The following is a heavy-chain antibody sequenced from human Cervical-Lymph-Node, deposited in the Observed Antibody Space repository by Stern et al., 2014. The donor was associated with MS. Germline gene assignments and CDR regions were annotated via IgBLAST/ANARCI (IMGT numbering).Heavy chain of an antibody. CDR1: VASFKTICYF. J-gene: IGHJ4*02. V-gene: IGHV4-31*03. CDR3: MRGDY. Sequence: QLQDSGPGLVKPSQTLSLTCTVSVASFKTICYFWTCVRQPPGKGLEWIGFISHSGVTFYNETLKSRVTLSQDTSANQFSLRLTSVTAADTALYFCMRGDYWGRGILVAVSS. CDR2: ISHSGVT.